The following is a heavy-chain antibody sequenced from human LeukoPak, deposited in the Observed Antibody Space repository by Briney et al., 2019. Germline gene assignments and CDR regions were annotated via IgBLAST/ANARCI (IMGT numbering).Heavy chain of an antibody. J-gene: IGHJ3*02. CDR3: ARHTRPGYSGYENAFDI. CDR1: GFTFSSYA. Sequence: GPLRLSCAASGFTFSSYAMHWVRQAPGKGLEWIGDLYYSGSTHYNPSLKSRVTISVDTSKNQFSLKLNSVTAADTAVYYCARHTRPGYSGYENAFDIWGQGTMVTVSS. CDR2: LYYSGST. D-gene: IGHD5-12*01. V-gene: IGHV4-39*01.